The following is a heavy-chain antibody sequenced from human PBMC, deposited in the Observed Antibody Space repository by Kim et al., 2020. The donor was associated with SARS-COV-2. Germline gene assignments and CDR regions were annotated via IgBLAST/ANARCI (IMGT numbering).Heavy chain of an antibody. CDR2: IKSKTDGGTT. D-gene: IGHD2-21*01. J-gene: IGHJ4*01. CDR3: TTDSSDWGSRGHFDY. V-gene: IGHV3-15*01. Sequence: GGSLRLSCAASGFTFNDAWMSWVRQAPGKGLEWVGRIKSKTDGGTTEYAVPVKDRFTISRDDSRKTVYLQMSSLKTEDTALYYCTTDSSDWGSRGHFDY. CDR1: GFTFNDAW.